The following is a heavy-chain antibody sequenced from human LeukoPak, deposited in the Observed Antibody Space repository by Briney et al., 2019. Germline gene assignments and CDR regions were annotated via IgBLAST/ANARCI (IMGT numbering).Heavy chain of an antibody. CDR3: AKDRVDGSGSQFDS. D-gene: IGHD3-10*01. CDR1: GFTFSSYA. V-gene: IGHV3-23*01. CDR2: ISGSGGST. J-gene: IGHJ4*02. Sequence: GGSLRLSCAASGFTFSSYAMSWVRQAPGKGLEWVSSISGSGGSTYSADSVKGRFTISRDNSKNTLYLQMNSLRAEDTAVYYCAKDRVDGSGSQFDSWGQGSLVTVSS.